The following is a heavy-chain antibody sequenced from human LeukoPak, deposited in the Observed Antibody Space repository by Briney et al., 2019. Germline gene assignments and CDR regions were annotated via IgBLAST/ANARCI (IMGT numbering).Heavy chain of an antibody. CDR2: IYYSGST. CDR1: GGSIRSSGYY. CDR3: ARNASTMIVPGGWFDS. V-gene: IGHV4-39*01. Sequence: SETLSLTCTVSGGSIRSSGYYWGWLRQPPGKGLEWIGSIYYSGSTSYTPSLKSRVTMTVDTSQNQFSLKLSSVTAADTAVYYCARNASTMIVPGGWFDSWGQGTLVTVSS. D-gene: IGHD3-22*01. J-gene: IGHJ5*01.